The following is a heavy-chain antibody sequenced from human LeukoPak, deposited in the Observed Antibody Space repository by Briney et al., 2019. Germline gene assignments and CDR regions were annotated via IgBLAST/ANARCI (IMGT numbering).Heavy chain of an antibody. D-gene: IGHD3-3*01. CDR3: AGVTIPHYYYYMDV. J-gene: IGHJ6*03. V-gene: IGHV3-7*03. Sequence: PGGSLRLSCAASGFTFSSYWMSWVRQAPGKGLEWVANIKQDGSEKYYVDSVKGRFTISRDNAKNSLYLQMNSLRVEDTAVYYCAGVTIPHYYYYMDVWGKGTTVTVSS. CDR1: GFTFSSYW. CDR2: IKQDGSEK.